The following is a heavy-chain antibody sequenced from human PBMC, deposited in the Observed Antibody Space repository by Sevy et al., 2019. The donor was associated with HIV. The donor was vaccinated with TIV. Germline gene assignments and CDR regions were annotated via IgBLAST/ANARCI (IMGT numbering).Heavy chain of an antibody. Sequence: SETLSLTCAVYGGSFSGYYWSWIRQPPGKGLEWIGEINHSGSTNYNPSLKSRVTISVDTSKNQFSPKLSSVTAADTAVYYCARDCSGGSCYSGGADYWGQGTLVTVSS. J-gene: IGHJ4*02. D-gene: IGHD2-15*01. CDR2: INHSGST. CDR1: GGSFSGYY. V-gene: IGHV4-34*01. CDR3: ARDCSGGSCYSGGADY.